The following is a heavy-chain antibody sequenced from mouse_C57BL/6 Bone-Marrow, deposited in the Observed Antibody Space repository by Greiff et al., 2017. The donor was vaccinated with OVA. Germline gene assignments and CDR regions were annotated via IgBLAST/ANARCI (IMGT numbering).Heavy chain of an antibody. V-gene: IGHV1-55*01. D-gene: IGHD3-2*02. CDR1: GYTFTSYW. CDR2: IYPGSGST. Sequence: QVQLQQPGAELVKPGASVKMSCKASGYTFTSYWITWVKQRPGPGLEWIGDIYPGSGSTNYNEKFKSTATLTVDTSSRTAYMQLSSLTSEDSAVYYCARGDSSGYEGFAYWGQGTLVTVSA. CDR3: ARGDSSGYEGFAY. J-gene: IGHJ3*01.